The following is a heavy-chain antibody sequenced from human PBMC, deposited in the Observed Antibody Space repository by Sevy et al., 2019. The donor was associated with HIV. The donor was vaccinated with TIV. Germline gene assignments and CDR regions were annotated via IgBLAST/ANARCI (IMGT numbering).Heavy chain of an antibody. CDR3: AGENAWGRGYS. CDR1: GGSITSLY. CDR2: IYYNGHI. J-gene: IGHJ4*02. Sequence: SENLSLTCTVSGGSITSLYWNWIRQPPGKGLEWIANIYYNGHINYNPSLKSRFTLSLDSSKNQFSLRLSSVTAADTAMYYCAGENAWGRGYSWGQGTLVTVSS. V-gene: IGHV4-59*08. D-gene: IGHD1-26*01.